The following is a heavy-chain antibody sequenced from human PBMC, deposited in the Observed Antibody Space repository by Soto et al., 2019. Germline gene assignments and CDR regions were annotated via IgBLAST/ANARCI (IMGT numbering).Heavy chain of an antibody. CDR1: GFTFGDYA. CDR2: IRSKAYGGTT. V-gene: IGHV3-49*04. Sequence: PGGSLRFSCTASGFTFGDYAMSWVRQAPGKGLEWVGFIRSKAYGGTTEYAASVKGRFTISRDDSKSIAYLQMNSLKTEDTAVYYCTRFLEWLSYYFDYWGQGTLVTVSS. D-gene: IGHD3-3*01. CDR3: TRFLEWLSYYFDY. J-gene: IGHJ4*02.